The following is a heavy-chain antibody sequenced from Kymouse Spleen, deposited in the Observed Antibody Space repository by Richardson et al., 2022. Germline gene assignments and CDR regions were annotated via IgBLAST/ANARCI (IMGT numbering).Heavy chain of an antibody. CDR2: IRSKANSYAT. J-gene: IGHJ5*02. V-gene: IGHV3-73*02. CDR3: TLITMVRGVKA. CDR1: GFTFSGSA. Sequence: EVQLVESGGGLVQPGGSLKLSCAASGFTFSGSAMHWVRQASGKGLEWVGRIRSKANSYATAYAASVKGRFTISRDDSKNTAYLQMNSLKTEDTAVYYCTLITMVRGVKAWGQGTLVTVSS. D-gene: IGHD3-10*01.